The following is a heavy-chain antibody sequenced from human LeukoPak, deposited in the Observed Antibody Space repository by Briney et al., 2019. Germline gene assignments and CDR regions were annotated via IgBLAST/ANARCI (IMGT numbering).Heavy chain of an antibody. CDR2: VYYSGDT. Sequence: SQTLSLTCTVSGGSFSSGDFYWSWIRQPPGKGLEWIGDVYYSGDTYYNPSLKSRVTISVDRSKNQFSLNLSSVTAADTAVYYCARSPIVPAAKDHDYWGQGTLVTASS. V-gene: IGHV4-30-2*01. CDR3: ARSPIVPAAKDHDY. D-gene: IGHD2-2*01. J-gene: IGHJ4*02. CDR1: GGSFSSGDFY.